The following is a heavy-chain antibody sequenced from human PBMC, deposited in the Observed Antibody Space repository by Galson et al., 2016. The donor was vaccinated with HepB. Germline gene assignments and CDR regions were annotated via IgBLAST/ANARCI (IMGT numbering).Heavy chain of an antibody. CDR3: TGGMWSSFWSGYPMCFDY. Sequence: SVKVSCKASGYTFTTYGISWVRQAPGQGLEWVGWISAHNNEKKYGHNLQDRVVLTTDTSTNTAYMELRSLRSDDTAVYYCTGGMWSSFWSGYPMCFDYWGRGTRVTVSS. J-gene: IGHJ4*02. CDR2: ISAHNNEK. V-gene: IGHV1-18*01. CDR1: GYTFTTYG. D-gene: IGHD6-25*01.